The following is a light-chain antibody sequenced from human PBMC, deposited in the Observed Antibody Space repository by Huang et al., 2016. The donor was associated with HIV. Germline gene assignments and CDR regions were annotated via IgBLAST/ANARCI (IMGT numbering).Light chain of an antibody. J-gene: IGKJ4*01. CDR1: QSVSSN. Sequence: EIVMTQSPATLSVSPGERATLSCRASQSVSSNLAWYQQKPGQAPRLLSYGASTRATGIPARFSGSGSGTEFTLTISSLQSEDFAVYYCQQYNNWRTFGGGTKVEIK. CDR3: QQYNNWRT. CDR2: GAS. V-gene: IGKV3-15*01.